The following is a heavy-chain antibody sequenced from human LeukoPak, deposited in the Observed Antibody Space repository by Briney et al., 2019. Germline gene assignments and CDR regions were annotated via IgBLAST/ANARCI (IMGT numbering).Heavy chain of an antibody. J-gene: IGHJ3*01. Sequence: PSETLSLTCAVSGGSISVGGSSGTWIRQPPGKGLGWIGSIFHSGTTYYNPSLKSRVTISVDRSKNHFSLNLSSVTAADTALYYCASLQFINRVFDVWGQGAMVTVSS. CDR3: ASLQFINRVFDV. D-gene: IGHD3-10*01. CDR2: IFHSGTT. V-gene: IGHV4-30-2*01. CDR1: GGSISVGGSS.